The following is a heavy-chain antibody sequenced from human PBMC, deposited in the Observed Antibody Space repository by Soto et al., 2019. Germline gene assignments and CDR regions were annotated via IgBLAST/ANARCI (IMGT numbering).Heavy chain of an antibody. D-gene: IGHD1-26*01. CDR1: GYTFTSYA. CDR2: INAGNGNT. Sequence: GASVKVSCKASGYTFTSYAMHWVRQAPGQRLEWMRWINAGNGNTKYSQKFQGRVTITRDTSASTAYMELSSLRSEDTAVYYCARGRDLHKGGSAQYYYYYGMDVWGQGTTVTVSS. J-gene: IGHJ6*02. CDR3: ARGRDLHKGGSAQYYYYYGMDV. V-gene: IGHV1-3*01.